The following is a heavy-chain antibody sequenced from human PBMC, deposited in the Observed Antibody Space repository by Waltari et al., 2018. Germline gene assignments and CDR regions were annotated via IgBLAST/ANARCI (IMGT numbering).Heavy chain of an antibody. Sequence: QLQLQESGPGLVKPSGTLSLSCAVSGASVSNAYWWSWVRQSPQKGLEWIGQVHGSGRSNYSPSFASRVTVSLDTSNNEFSLKVTSATAADTAMYYCARDRGRGLYLDTWGPGTLVTVSP. CDR3: ARDRGRGLYLDT. CDR1: GASVSNAYW. J-gene: IGHJ5*02. D-gene: IGHD2-15*01. V-gene: IGHV4-4*02. CDR2: VHGSGRS.